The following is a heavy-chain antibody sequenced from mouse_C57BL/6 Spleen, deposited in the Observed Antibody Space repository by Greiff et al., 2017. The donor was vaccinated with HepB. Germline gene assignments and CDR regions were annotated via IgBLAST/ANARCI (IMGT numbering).Heavy chain of an antibody. CDR3: TRGGYYSNRYYFDY. D-gene: IGHD2-5*01. CDR2: IYPGNSDT. J-gene: IGHJ2*01. V-gene: IGHV1-5*01. Sequence: EVQLQQSGTVLARPGASVKMSCKTSGYTFTSYWMHWVKQRPGQGLEWIGAIYPGNSDTSYNQKFKGKAKLTAVTSASTAYMELSSLTNEDSAVYYCTRGGYYSNRYYFDYWGQGTTLTVSS. CDR1: GYTFTSYW.